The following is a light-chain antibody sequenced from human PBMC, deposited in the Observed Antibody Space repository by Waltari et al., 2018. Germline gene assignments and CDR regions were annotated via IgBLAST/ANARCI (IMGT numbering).Light chain of an antibody. CDR2: GTS. J-gene: IGKJ3*01. CDR3: QQDFNLPFT. CDR1: QRVSGGY. Sequence: EIVMTQSPTTVSLSPGDGATLSCRASQRVSGGYLSWYQQKPGQAPRLLIYGTSTRATGVPARFSGSGSGTDFTLTISNLQPDDFAVYYCQQDFNLPFTFGPGTKVEIK. V-gene: IGKV3D-7*01.